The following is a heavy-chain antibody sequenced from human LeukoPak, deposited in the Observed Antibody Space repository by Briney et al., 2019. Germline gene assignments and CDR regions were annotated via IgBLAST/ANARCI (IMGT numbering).Heavy chain of an antibody. Sequence: PGGSLRLSCAASGFTFTRYWMHWVRQAPGKGLVWVSRINSDGSSRSYADSVKGRFTISRDNAKDTMYLRMNSLRAEDTAVYYCARGGTTYYYYGMDVWGQGTTVTVSS. V-gene: IGHV3-74*01. CDR1: GFTFTRYW. J-gene: IGHJ6*02. CDR2: INSDGSSR. CDR3: ARGGTTYYYYGMDV. D-gene: IGHD1-1*01.